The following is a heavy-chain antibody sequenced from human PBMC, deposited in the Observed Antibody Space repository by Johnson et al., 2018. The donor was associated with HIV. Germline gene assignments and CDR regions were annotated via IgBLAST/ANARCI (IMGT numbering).Heavy chain of an antibody. Sequence: QMLLVESGGGLVKPGGSLRLSCAASGFTFSDYYMSWIRQAPGKGLEWVAVISYDGSTKDYADPVKGRFTISRDISQNLLYLQMNSLRTGDTGVYYCARVYYYDNKDGFDIWGQGTTVTVSS. D-gene: IGHD3-22*01. CDR3: ARVYYYDNKDGFDI. CDR2: ISYDGSTK. CDR1: GFTFSDYY. J-gene: IGHJ3*02. V-gene: IGHV3-30*03.